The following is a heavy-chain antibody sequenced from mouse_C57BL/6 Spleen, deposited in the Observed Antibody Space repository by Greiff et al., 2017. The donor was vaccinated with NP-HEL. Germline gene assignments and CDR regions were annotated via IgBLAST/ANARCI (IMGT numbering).Heavy chain of an antibody. J-gene: IGHJ3*01. D-gene: IGHD1-1*01. CDR2: ITPGSGGT. CDR1: GYAFTNYL. V-gene: IGHV1-54*01. Sequence: VQLQQSGAELVRPGTSVKVSCKASGYAFTNYLIEWVKQRPGQGLAWLGVITPGSGGTNYNEKFKGKATLTADNSSSTAYMQLSSLTSEDSAVYFCARYYYGSDWFAYWGQGTLVTVSA. CDR3: ARYYYGSDWFAY.